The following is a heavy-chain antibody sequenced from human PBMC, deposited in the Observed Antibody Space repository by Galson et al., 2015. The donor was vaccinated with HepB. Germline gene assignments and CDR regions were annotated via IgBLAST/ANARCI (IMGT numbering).Heavy chain of an antibody. V-gene: IGHV3-11*01. CDR2: ISSSGSTI. D-gene: IGHD3-16*01. J-gene: IGHJ6*02. CDR1: GFTFSDYY. CDR3: ARGCRPQGGGYYYYYYGMDV. Sequence: SLRLSCAASGFTFSDYYMSWIRQAPGKGLEWVSYISSSGSTIYYADSVKGRFTISRDNAKNSLYLQMNSLRAEDTAVYYCARGCRPQGGGYYYYYYGMDVWGQGTTVTVSS.